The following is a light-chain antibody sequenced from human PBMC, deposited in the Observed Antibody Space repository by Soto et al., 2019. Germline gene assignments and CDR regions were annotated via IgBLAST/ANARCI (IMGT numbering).Light chain of an antibody. CDR3: QQYGNSRYT. CDR1: QSVSSTF. CDR2: GAS. Sequence: EIVLTQSPGTLSLSPGEGATLSCRASQSVSSTFLAWYQQKPGQAPRLLIYGASFRATGTPDRFSGSGSGTDFTLTISRLEPEDFAVYYCQQYGNSRYTFGQGNKLEIK. V-gene: IGKV3-20*01. J-gene: IGKJ2*01.